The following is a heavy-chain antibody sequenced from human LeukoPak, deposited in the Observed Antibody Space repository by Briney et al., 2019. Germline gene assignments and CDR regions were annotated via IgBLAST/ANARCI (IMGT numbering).Heavy chain of an antibody. D-gene: IGHD2-2*01. CDR1: GFTFSSYA. CDR3: AKSRYYAQEEYYCDY. V-gene: IGHV3-23*01. J-gene: IGHJ4*02. Sequence: GGSLRLSCAASGFTFSSYAMSWVRQAPGKGLEWVSSISGSGGSTYYADSVKGRFTISRDNSKNTLYLQMNSLRAEDTAVYYCAKSRYYAQEEYYCDYWGQGTLVTVSS. CDR2: ISGSGGST.